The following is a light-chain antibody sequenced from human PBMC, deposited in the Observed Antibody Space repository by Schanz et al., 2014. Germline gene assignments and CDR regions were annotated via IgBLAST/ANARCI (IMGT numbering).Light chain of an antibody. V-gene: IGKV3-20*01. CDR2: GAS. J-gene: IGKJ2*01. CDR3: QQYGSSPPYT. CDR1: QNIGSN. Sequence: VMTQSPGTLSVSPGERATLSCRASQNIGSNLAWYQQKPGQAPRLLIYGASTRATGIPARFSGSGSGTDLTLTISRLEPEDFAVYYCQQYGSSPPYTFGQGTKLEIK.